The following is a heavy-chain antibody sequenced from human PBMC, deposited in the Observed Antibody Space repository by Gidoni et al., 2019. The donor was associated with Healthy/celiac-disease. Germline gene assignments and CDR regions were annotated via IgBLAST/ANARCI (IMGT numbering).Heavy chain of an antibody. CDR2: NKSKTDGGTT. Sequence: EVQLVESGGGLVKPGGSLSLSCAASGFTFINAWMSWVRQAPGKGREWVGRNKSKTDGGTTDYAAPVKGRFTISRDDSKNTLYLQMNSLKTEDTAVYYCTTACPYYDFWSGYYLYYFDYWGQGTLVTVSS. D-gene: IGHD3-3*01. CDR3: TTACPYYDFWSGYYLYYFDY. J-gene: IGHJ4*02. V-gene: IGHV3-15*01. CDR1: GFTFINAW.